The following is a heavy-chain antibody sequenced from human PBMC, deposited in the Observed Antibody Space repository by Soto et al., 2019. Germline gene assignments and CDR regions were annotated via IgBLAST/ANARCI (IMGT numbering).Heavy chain of an antibody. V-gene: IGHV3-30*03. CDR1: GFTFSSYG. D-gene: IGHD6-6*01. J-gene: IGHJ4*02. Sequence: PGGSLRLSCAASGFTFSSYGMHWVRQAPGKGLEWVAVISYDGSNKYYADSVKGRFTISRDNAKNSLYLQMNSLRAEDTAVYHCARAQGSSIAALVLDYWGQGTLVTVSS. CDR2: ISYDGSNK. CDR3: ARAQGSSIAALVLDY.